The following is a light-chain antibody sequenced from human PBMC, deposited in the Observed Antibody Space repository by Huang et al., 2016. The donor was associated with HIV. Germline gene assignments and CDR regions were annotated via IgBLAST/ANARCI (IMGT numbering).Light chain of an antibody. Sequence: EIVLTQSPDTPSLSPGERATVSCRVSQTIKNIYLAWYQQKPGQGPRLLIYGASSRATDIPDRFSGSGSGTDFTLTINRLEPEDFAVYYCQQYDSSQGISFGQGTRLEMK. CDR1: QTIKNIY. CDR3: QQYDSSQGIS. V-gene: IGKV3-20*01. CDR2: GAS. J-gene: IGKJ5*01.